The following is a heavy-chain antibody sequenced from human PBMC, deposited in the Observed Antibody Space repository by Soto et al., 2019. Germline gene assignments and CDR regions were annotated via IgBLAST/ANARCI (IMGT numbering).Heavy chain of an antibody. CDR3: TRDSYFNC. CDR1: GFTVNSHY. J-gene: IGHJ4*02. CDR2: MYTVGST. Sequence: EVQLVESGGGLVQPGGSLRLSCAASGFTVNSHYMSWVRQAPGKGLEWVSIMYTVGSTYYADSVKGRFTLSRDNSKNTLYLQMNSLRAADTAVYYCTRDSYFNCWGQGTLVTVSS. V-gene: IGHV3-66*01.